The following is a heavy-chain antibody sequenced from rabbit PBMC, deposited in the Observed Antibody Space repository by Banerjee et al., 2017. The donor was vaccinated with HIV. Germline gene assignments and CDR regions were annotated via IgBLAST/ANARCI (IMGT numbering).Heavy chain of an antibody. Sequence: QELVESGGGLVQPGESLKLSCKASGIDFSSYGISWVRQAPGKGLEWIGYIYPGFGLTNYANSVKGRFTISSDKAQNTVFLQMTGLTASDTATYFCVRETEAYAGAAGYTYYFDLWGPGTLVTVS. CDR3: VRETEAYAGAAGYTYYFDL. V-gene: IGHV1S7*01. CDR1: GIDFSSYG. D-gene: IGHD6-1*01. J-gene: IGHJ4*01. CDR2: IYPGFGLT.